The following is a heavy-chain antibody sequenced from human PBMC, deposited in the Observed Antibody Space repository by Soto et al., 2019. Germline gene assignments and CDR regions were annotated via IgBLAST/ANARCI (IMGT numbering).Heavy chain of an antibody. Sequence: QLQLQESGSGLVKPSQTLSLTCAVSGGSISSGGYSWSWIRQPPGKGLEWSGYIYHSGSTYYNPSLKSRVTISVDRSKNQFSLKLSSVTAADTAVYYCARLYYYDSSGYGTNWFDPWGQGTLVTVSS. CDR1: GGSISSGGYS. CDR3: ARLYYYDSSGYGTNWFDP. J-gene: IGHJ5*02. D-gene: IGHD3-22*01. V-gene: IGHV4-30-2*01. CDR2: IYHSGST.